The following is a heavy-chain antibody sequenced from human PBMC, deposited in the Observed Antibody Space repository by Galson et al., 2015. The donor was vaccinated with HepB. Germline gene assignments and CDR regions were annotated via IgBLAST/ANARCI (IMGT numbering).Heavy chain of an antibody. CDR1: GDSVSSYTAA. J-gene: IGHJ3*02. CDR3: ARQEWRRDAFDI. CDR2: TFYRSKWST. V-gene: IGHV6-1*01. D-gene: IGHD3-3*01. Sequence: CAISGDSVSSYTAAWNWVRQSPSRGLEWLGRTFYRSKWSTDYAASVRSRITINSDTSKNQFSLQVNSVTAADTAVYYRARQEWRRDAFDIWGQGTMVTVSS.